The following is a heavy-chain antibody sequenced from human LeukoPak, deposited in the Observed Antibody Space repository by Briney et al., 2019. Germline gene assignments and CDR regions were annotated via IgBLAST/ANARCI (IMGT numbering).Heavy chain of an antibody. CDR2: INSDGSST. D-gene: IGHD2-15*01. Sequence: HPGGSLRLSCAASGFTFSSYWMHWVRQAPGKGLVWVSRINSDGSSTSYADSVNGRFTISRDNAKNTLYLQMNSLRAEDTAVYYCARGTRVAATPGWFDPWGQGTLVTVSS. CDR3: ARGTRVAATPGWFDP. CDR1: GFTFSSYW. J-gene: IGHJ5*02. V-gene: IGHV3-74*01.